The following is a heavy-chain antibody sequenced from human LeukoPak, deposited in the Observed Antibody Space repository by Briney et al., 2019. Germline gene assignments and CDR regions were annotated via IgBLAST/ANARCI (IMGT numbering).Heavy chain of an antibody. V-gene: IGHV1-69*13. CDR3: ARGPSYYVPFDY. D-gene: IGHD1-26*01. Sequence: SVKVSCKASGGTFSSYAISWVRQAPGQGLEWMGGIIPIFGTANYAQKFQGGVTITADESTSTAYMELSSLRSEDTAVYYCARGPSYYVPFDYWGQGTLVTVSS. J-gene: IGHJ4*02. CDR1: GGTFSSYA. CDR2: IIPIFGTA.